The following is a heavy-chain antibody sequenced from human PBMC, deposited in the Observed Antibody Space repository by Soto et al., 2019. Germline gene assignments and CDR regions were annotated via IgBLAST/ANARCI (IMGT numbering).Heavy chain of an antibody. J-gene: IGHJ3*01. CDR3: ARLDGASPDALDF. Sequence: PGESLKISCKGSGYNFNTFWISWLRQMPGKGLEWMGRIDPSDSYSDYSPSFKGHVSISSDKSVTTAYLTRSSLKASDTAIYYCARLDGASPDALDFWGQGTMVTVSS. V-gene: IGHV5-10-1*01. CDR1: GYNFNTFW. D-gene: IGHD2-2*01. CDR2: IDPSDSYS.